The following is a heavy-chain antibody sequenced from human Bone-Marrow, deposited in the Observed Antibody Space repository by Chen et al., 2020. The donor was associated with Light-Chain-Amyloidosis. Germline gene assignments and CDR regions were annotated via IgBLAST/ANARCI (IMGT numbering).Heavy chain of an antibody. CDR3: AKEVGAGALDY. CDR1: GFIVSSKY. J-gene: IGHJ4*02. CDR2: IYSDGNT. D-gene: IGHD1-26*01. V-gene: IGHV3-53*02. Sequence: EVQLVETGGGLIQPGGSLRLSCAGSGFIVSSKYMSWVRQAPGRGLEWVSVIYSDGNTYYADSVRGRFTISRDISENILYLQMNSLRAEDTAVYYCAKEVGAGALDYWGQGTLVTVSS.